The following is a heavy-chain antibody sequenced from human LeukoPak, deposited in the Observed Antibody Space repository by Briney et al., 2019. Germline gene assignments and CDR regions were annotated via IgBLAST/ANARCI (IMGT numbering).Heavy chain of an antibody. V-gene: IGHV3-7*01. J-gene: IGHJ4*02. D-gene: IGHD2-2*02. CDR3: ARERCSSTSCSTVNFDY. CDR1: GFTFSSYW. Sequence: GGSLRLSCAASGFTFSSYWMSWVRQAPGKGLGWVANIKQDGSEKYYVDSVKGRFTISRDNAKNSLYLQMNSLRAEDTAVYYCARERCSSTSCSTVNFDYWGQGTLVTVSS. CDR2: IKQDGSEK.